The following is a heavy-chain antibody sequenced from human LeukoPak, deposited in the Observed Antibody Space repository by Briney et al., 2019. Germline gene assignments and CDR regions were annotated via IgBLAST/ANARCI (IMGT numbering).Heavy chain of an antibody. CDR2: ISYDGSNK. Sequence: PGGSLRLSCAASGFTFSSYAMHWVRQAPGKGLEWVAVISYDGSNKYYADSVKGRFTISRHNSKNTLYLQMNGLRAEDTAVYYCARKERGDYYYYGMDVWGQGTTVTVSS. CDR1: GFTFSSYA. J-gene: IGHJ6*02. V-gene: IGHV3-30*14. D-gene: IGHD3-16*01. CDR3: ARKERGDYYYYGMDV.